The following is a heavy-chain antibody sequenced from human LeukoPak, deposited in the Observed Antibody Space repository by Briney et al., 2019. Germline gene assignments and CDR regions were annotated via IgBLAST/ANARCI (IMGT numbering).Heavy chain of an antibody. V-gene: IGHV3-74*01. CDR1: GFTFSNYW. J-gene: IGHJ4*02. D-gene: IGHD3-10*01. Sequence: GGSLRLSCAASGFTFSNYWVHWVRQAPGKGLVWVSRINRDGSTTNYADSVKGRFTVSRDNAKNTLELQMDSLRAEDTAVYYCARDKKSGESSEIDYWGQGTLVTVSS. CDR3: ARDKKSGESSEIDY. CDR2: INRDGSTT.